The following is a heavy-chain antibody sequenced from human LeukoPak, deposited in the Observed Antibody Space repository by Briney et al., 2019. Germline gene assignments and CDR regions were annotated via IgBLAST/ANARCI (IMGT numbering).Heavy chain of an antibody. CDR1: GGSFSNYY. J-gene: IGHJ6*03. CDR2: INDSGRI. V-gene: IGHV4-34*01. Sequence: PSETLSLTCAVYGGSFSNYYWSWIRQPPGKGLEWIGEINDSGRINYNPSLMSRVTVSVDTSKNQFALGFTSVTARDTAVYYCGRPWTYGSNYYIDVWGNGAPVSVSS. D-gene: IGHD1-7*01. CDR3: GRPWTYGSNYYIDV.